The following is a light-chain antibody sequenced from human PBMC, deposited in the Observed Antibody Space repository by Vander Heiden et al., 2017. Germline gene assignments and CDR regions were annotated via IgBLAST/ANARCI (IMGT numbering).Light chain of an antibody. CDR2: GKN. J-gene: IGLJ2*01. Sequence: SSVLTQDPAVSVALGQTVKITCQGDSLRNFYASWYQQKPGQAPLLVMSGKNNRPSGIPDRFSGSSSGNTASLTITGAQAEDEADYYCNSRDSSGNHPFGGGTKLTVL. CDR3: NSRDSSGNHP. V-gene: IGLV3-19*01. CDR1: SLRNFY.